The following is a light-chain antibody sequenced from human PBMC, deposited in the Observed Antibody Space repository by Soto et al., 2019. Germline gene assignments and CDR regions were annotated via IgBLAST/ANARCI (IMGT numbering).Light chain of an antibody. Sequence: MVITQSSSSLCLVPEARATXXCRASQSVSSYLAWYQQKPGQAPRLLIYGASTRATGIPGRFSDSGSGTDYTLTITPLEAEDFAVYFCHQYARCPITFGHGTRMEIK. J-gene: IGKJ5*01. CDR2: GAS. CDR1: QSVSSY. V-gene: IGKV3-20*01. CDR3: HQYARCPIT.